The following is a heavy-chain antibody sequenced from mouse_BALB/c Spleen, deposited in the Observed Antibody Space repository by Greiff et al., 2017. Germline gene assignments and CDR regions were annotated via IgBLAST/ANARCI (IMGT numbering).Heavy chain of an antibody. D-gene: IGHD3-3*01. V-gene: IGHV1-69*02. J-gene: IGHJ2*01. CDR3: TRGDVYFDY. Sequence: QVQLQQSGAELVRPGASVKLSCKASGYTFTSYWINWVKQRPGQGLEWIGNIYPSDSYTNYNQKFKDKATLTVDKSSSTAYMQLSSPTSEDSAVYYCTRGDVYFDYWGQGTTLTVSS. CDR2: IYPSDSYT. CDR1: GYTFTSYW.